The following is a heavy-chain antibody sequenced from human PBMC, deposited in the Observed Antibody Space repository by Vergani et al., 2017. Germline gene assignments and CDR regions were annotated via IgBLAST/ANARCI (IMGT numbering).Heavy chain of an antibody. D-gene: IGHD2-21*02. CDR3: ARDWAFLSGDYDDDY. Sequence: QVQLVQSGAEVKKPGASVKVSCKASGYTFTGYYMHWVRQAPGQGLEWMGWINPNSGGTNYAQKFQGRVTMTRDTSISTAYMELSRLGSDDTAVYYCARDWAFLSGDYDDDYWGQGTLVTVSS. CDR2: INPNSGGT. V-gene: IGHV1-2*02. CDR1: GYTFTGYY. J-gene: IGHJ4*02.